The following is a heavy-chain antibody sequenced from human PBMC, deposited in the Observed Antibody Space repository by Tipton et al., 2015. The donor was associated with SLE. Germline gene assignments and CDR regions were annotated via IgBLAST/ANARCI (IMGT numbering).Heavy chain of an antibody. D-gene: IGHD6-13*01. CDR1: GGSISSYY. CDR3: ARGAEGSSSWGWYFDL. Sequence: TLSLTCTVSGGSISSYYWSWIRQPPGKGLEWIGYIYYSGSTNYNPSLKSRVTISVDTSKNQFSLKLSSVTAADTAVYYCARGAEGSSSWGWYFDLWGRGTLVTVSS. CDR2: IYYSGST. V-gene: IGHV4-59*01. J-gene: IGHJ2*01.